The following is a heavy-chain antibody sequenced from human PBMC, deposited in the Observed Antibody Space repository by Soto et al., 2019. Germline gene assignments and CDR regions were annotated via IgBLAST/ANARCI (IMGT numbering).Heavy chain of an antibody. CDR1: GFTFSSYG. Sequence: LSCGESGFTFSSYGMHFVRQAPGKRLEWVAVIWYDGSNKYYADSVKGRFTISRDNSKNTLYLQMNSLRAEDTAVYYCARDKRGYSSLEYLGQGTLVTVFS. V-gene: IGHV3-33*01. CDR2: IWYDGSNK. J-gene: IGHJ4*02. CDR3: ARDKRGYSSLEY. D-gene: IGHD6-13*01.